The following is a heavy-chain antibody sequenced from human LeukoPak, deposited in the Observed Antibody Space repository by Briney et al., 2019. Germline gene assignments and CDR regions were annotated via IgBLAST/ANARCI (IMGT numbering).Heavy chain of an antibody. CDR1: DFSFNSYG. CDR3: ARDAYDILTGYYVCD. Sequence: GGSLRLSCAASDFSFNSYGMNWVRQAPGKGLEWVSYISGSSATTYYADSVKGRFTISRDTAKNSLYLQMNSLRAEDTAVYYCARDAYDILTGYYVCDWGQGTMVTVSS. J-gene: IGHJ3*01. CDR2: ISGSSATT. V-gene: IGHV3-48*01. D-gene: IGHD3-9*01.